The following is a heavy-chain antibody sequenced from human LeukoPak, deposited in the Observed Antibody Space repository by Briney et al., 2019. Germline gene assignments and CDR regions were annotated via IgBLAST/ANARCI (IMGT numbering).Heavy chain of an antibody. Sequence: GASVKVSCKASGYTFNSYSINWVRQAPGQGLEWMGSINAYNGNTNYAQKVQGRVTMTTDTPTSTAYMELRSLRSDDTALYYCARDGFRGPSDYWGQGTLVTVSS. J-gene: IGHJ4*02. CDR2: INAYNGNT. CDR1: GYTFNSYS. V-gene: IGHV1-18*01. CDR3: ARDGFRGPSDY. D-gene: IGHD3-16*01.